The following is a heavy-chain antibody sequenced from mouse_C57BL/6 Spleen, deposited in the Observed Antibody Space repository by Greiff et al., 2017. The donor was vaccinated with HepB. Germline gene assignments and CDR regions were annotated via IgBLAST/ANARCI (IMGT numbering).Heavy chain of an antibody. J-gene: IGHJ2*01. CDR2: IDPSDSYT. CDR1: GYTFTSYW. V-gene: IGHV1-69*01. Sequence: QVQLQQPGAELVMPGASVKLSCKASGYTFTSYWMHWVKQRPGQGLEWIGEIDPSDSYTNYNQKFKGKSTLTVDKSSSTTYMQLSSLASEDSAVYYCAREGHYYFGYWGQGTTVTVSS. CDR3: AREGHYYFGY.